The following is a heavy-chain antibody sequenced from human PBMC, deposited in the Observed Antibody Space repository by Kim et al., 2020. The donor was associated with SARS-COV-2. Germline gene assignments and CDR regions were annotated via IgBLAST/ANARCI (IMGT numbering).Heavy chain of an antibody. CDR3: ARWSVRDCWSGYQRRYYG. CDR1: GFTFSSYG. V-gene: IGHV3-33*01. J-gene: IGHJ6*01. CDR2: IWYDGSNK. D-gene: IGHD3-3*01. Sequence: GGSLRLSCAASGFTFSSYGMHWVRQAPGKGLEGVAVIWYDGSNKYYADSVKGRFTISRDNSKNTLYLQMNSLRAEDTAVYYCARWSVRDCWSGYQRRYYG.